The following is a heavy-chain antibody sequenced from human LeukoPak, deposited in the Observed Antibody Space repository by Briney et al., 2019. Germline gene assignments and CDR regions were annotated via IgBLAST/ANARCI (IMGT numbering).Heavy chain of an antibody. CDR1: GGSFSGYY. Sequence: PSETQSLTCAVYGGSFSGYYWSWIRQPPGKGLEWIGEINHSGSTNYNPSLKSRVTISVDTSKNQFSLKLSSVTAADTAVYYCARGGWLRLFDYWGQGTLVTVSS. CDR2: INHSGST. V-gene: IGHV4-34*01. D-gene: IGHD5-12*01. J-gene: IGHJ4*02. CDR3: ARGGWLRLFDY.